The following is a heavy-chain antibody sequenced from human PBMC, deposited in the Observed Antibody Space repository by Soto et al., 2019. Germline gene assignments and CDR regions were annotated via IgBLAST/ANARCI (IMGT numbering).Heavy chain of an antibody. CDR1: GYTFTSYG. CDR3: ATDGSRHTTGTTFPN. J-gene: IGHJ4*02. D-gene: IGHD1-1*01. CDR2: ISAYNGNT. V-gene: IGHV1-18*01. Sequence: ASVKVSCKASGYTFTSYGISWVRQAPGQGLEWMGWISAYNGNTNYAQKLQGRVTMTTDTSTSTAYMELRSLRSDDTAVYYCATDGSRHTTGTTFPNRGQGTLVTVSS.